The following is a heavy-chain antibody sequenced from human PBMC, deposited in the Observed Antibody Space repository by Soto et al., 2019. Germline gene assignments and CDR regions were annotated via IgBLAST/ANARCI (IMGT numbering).Heavy chain of an antibody. Sequence: QVQLVQSGDEVKKPGASVKVSCKASGYIFVNYGIAWVRQAPGQGLEWMGWISPYTGNTHSATKVQGRLTMTTDTXXSTAYMALGSLTSDATAVYYCVMVDNYVTPTPQDVWGQGTTVTVSS. CDR2: ISPYTGNT. J-gene: IGHJ6*02. CDR3: VMVDNYVTPTPQDV. CDR1: GYIFVNYG. V-gene: IGHV1-18*01. D-gene: IGHD3-16*01.